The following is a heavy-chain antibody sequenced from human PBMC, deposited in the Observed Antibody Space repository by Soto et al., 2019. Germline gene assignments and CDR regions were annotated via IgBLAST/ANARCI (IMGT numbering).Heavy chain of an antibody. J-gene: IGHJ5*02. D-gene: IGHD4-4*01. CDR2: INSDGSST. Sequence: GGSLRLSCAASGFTFSSYWMHWVRQAPGKGLVWVSRINSDGSSTSYADSVKGRFTISRDNAKNTLYLQMNSLRAEDTAVYYCARGWDDYSNNYNWFDPSGQGALVTVSS. CDR1: GFTFSSYW. V-gene: IGHV3-74*01. CDR3: ARGWDDYSNNYNWFDP.